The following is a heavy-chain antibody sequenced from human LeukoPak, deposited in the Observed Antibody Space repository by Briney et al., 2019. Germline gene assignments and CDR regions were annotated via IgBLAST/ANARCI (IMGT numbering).Heavy chain of an antibody. CDR1: GFTFSTYW. J-gene: IGHJ6*02. CDR2: IKPDGSEE. D-gene: IGHD3-10*02. Sequence: GGSLRLSCAASGFTFSTYWMTWARQARGKGLEWVATIKPDGSEEYYVDSVKGRFTISRDNAENSLYLQMNSLRAEDTAVYYCARDLHYYVAMDVWGQGTTVTVSS. CDR3: ARDLHYYVAMDV. V-gene: IGHV3-7*05.